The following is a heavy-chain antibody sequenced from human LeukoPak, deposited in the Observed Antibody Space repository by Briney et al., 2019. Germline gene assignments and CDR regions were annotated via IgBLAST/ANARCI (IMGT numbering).Heavy chain of an antibody. Sequence: GGSLRLSCAASGFTFSDYHMSWIRQAPGKGLEWVSYIINSGSTIYYADSVKGRFTISRDNAKNSLYLKMNSLRAEDTAVYYCARGWVLRLGEPIEYWGQGTLVTVSS. CDR2: IINSGSTI. CDR3: ARGWVLRLGEPIEY. V-gene: IGHV3-11*04. J-gene: IGHJ4*02. D-gene: IGHD3-16*01. CDR1: GFTFSDYH.